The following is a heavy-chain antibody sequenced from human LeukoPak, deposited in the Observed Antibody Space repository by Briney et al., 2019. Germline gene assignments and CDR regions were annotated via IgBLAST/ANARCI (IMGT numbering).Heavy chain of an antibody. V-gene: IGHV3-30*18. CDR3: AKGQYYDYVWGSYRYYFDY. CDR1: GFTFSSYG. Sequence: PGRSLRLSCAASGFTFSSYGMHWVRQAPGKGLEWVAVISYDGSNKYYADSVKGRFTISRDNSKNTLYLQMNSLRAEDTAVYYCAKGQYYDYVWGSYRYYFDYWGQGTLVTVSS. CDR2: ISYDGSNK. J-gene: IGHJ4*02. D-gene: IGHD3-16*02.